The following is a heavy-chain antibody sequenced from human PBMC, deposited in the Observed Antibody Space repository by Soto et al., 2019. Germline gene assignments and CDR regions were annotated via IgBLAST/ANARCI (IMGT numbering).Heavy chain of an antibody. CDR1: GGSFSGYY. CDR2: INHSGST. J-gene: IGHJ4*02. V-gene: IGHV4-34*01. Sequence: SETLSLTCAVYGGSFSGYYWSWIRQPPGKGLEWIGEINHSGSTNYNPSLKSRVTISVDTSKNQFSLKLSSVTAADTAVYYCARGRETILDYWGQGTLVTVSS. CDR3: ARGRETILDY. D-gene: IGHD1-1*01.